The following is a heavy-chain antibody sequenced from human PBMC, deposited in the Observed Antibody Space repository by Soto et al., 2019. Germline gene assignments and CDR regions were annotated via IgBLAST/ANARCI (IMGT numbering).Heavy chain of an antibody. CDR3: ARDPSSGGFCPGPCFDY. V-gene: IGHV4-30-4*01. D-gene: IGHD2-15*01. Sequence: PSETLSLTCTVSGGSISSSDYYWSWIRQPPGKGPECIGYISYSGSTNYNPSLKSRVTMSVDTSKNQFSLKLRSVTAADTAVYYCARDPSSGGFCPGPCFDYWGQGTLVTVSS. CDR1: GGSISSSDYY. CDR2: ISYSGST. J-gene: IGHJ4*02.